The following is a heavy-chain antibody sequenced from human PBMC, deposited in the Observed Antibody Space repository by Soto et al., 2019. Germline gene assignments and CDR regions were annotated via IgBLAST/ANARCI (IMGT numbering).Heavy chain of an antibody. V-gene: IGHV1-69*01. CDR3: ARWVPGDFQGEWFDP. D-gene: IGHD2-21*02. Sequence: QVQLVQSGAEVQKPGSSVKVSCKASGGTFSSYAISWVRQAPGQGLEWMGGIIPIFGIANYAQKFQGRVTRTTDESTSIAYMELSSLRSEDKAVYYCARWVPGDFQGEWFDPWGQGTLVTVSS. CDR1: GGTFSSYA. J-gene: IGHJ5*02. CDR2: IIPIFGIA.